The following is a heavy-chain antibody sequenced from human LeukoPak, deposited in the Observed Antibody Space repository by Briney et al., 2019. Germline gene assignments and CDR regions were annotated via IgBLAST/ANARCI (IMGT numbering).Heavy chain of an antibody. Sequence: GGSLRLSRAASGFTFSSYSMNWVRQAPGKGLEWVSSISSSSSYIYYADSVKGRFTISRDNAKNSLYLQMNSLRAEDTAVYYCARGLLEATGVFDYWGQGTLVTVSS. D-gene: IGHD3-22*01. J-gene: IGHJ4*02. CDR2: ISSSSSYI. V-gene: IGHV3-21*01. CDR1: GFTFSSYS. CDR3: ARGLLEATGVFDY.